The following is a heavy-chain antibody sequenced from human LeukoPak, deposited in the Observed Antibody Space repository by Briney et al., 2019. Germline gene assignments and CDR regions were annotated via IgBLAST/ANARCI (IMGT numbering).Heavy chain of an antibody. CDR3: ARTLLVTTTALDS. CDR2: INQGGST. D-gene: IGHD5-12*01. J-gene: IGHJ1*01. CDR1: GGSISSYY. V-gene: IGHV4-34*01. Sequence: SEALSLTCSVSGGSISSYYWSWIRQPPGQGLEWIGEINQGGSTNYNPSLKSRVTMSVDTSRNQFSLKLISVTVADTAVYYCARTLLVTTTALDSWGQGTLVTVSS.